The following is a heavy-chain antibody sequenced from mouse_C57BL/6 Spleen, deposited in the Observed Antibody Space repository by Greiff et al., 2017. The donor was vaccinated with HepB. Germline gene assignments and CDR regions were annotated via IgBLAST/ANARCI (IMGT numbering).Heavy chain of an antibody. J-gene: IGHJ1*03. V-gene: IGHV5-17*01. CDR2: ISSGSSTI. CDR1: GFTFSDYG. D-gene: IGHD2-4*01. CDR3: ARNDYDGYWYFDV. Sequence: DVMLVESGGGLVKPGGSLKLSCAASGFTFSDYGMHWVRQAPEKGLEWVAYISSGSSTIYYADTVKGRFTISRENAKNTLFLQMTSLRSEDTAMYYCARNDYDGYWYFDVWGTGTTVTVSS.